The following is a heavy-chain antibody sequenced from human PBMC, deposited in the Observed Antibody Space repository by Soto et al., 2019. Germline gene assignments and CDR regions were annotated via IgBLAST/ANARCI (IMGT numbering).Heavy chain of an antibody. V-gene: IGHV3-15*01. D-gene: IGHD3-22*01. CDR3: TRRYYYDSSGAFS. CDR2: IKSKTDGGTT. Sequence: GSLRLSCAASGFTFSNAWMSWVRQAPGKGLEWVGRIKSKTDGGTTDYAAPVKGRFTISRGDSKNTLYLQMNSLKTEDTAVYYCTRRYYYDSSGAFSWGQGTLVTVSS. J-gene: IGHJ4*02. CDR1: GFTFSNAW.